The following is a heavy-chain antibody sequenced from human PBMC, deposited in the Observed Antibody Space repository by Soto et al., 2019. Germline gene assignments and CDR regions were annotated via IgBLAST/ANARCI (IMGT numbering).Heavy chain of an antibody. Sequence: SQTLSLTCAISGDSVSSNSAAWNWIRQSPSRGLEWLGRTYYRSKWYNDYAVSVKSRITINPDTSKNQFSLQLNSVTPEDTAVYYCARGPRDRGYYYYYGMDVWGQGTTVTVSS. V-gene: IGHV6-1*01. J-gene: IGHJ6*02. CDR1: GDSVSSNSAA. CDR3: ARGPRDRGYYYYYGMDV. CDR2: TYYRSKWYN. D-gene: IGHD2-15*01.